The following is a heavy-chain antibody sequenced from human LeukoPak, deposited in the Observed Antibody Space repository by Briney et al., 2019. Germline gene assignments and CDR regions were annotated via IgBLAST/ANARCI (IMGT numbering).Heavy chain of an antibody. J-gene: IGHJ4*02. V-gene: IGHV1-2*02. Sequence: ASVKASCKASGYTFTGYYMHWVRQAPGQGLEWMGWINPNGGGTNHAQKFQGRVTMTRDTSISTSYMELSRLTSDDTAVYFCTRDLTRGGDYWGQGTLVIVSS. CDR1: GYTFTGYY. CDR2: INPNGGGT. CDR3: TRDLTRGGDY. D-gene: IGHD1/OR15-1a*01.